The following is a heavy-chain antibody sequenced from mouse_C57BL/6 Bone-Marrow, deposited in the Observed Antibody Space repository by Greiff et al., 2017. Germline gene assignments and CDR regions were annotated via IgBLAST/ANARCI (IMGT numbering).Heavy chain of an antibody. CDR3: TRDGTYWYFDV. V-gene: IGHV1-15*01. D-gene: IGHD2-1*01. CDR1: GYTFTDYE. CDR2: IDPETGGT. J-gene: IGHJ1*03. Sequence: VQLQESGAELVRPGASVTLSCKASGYTFTDYEMHWVQQTPVHGLEWIGAIDPETGGTAYNQKFKGKAILTADKSSSTAYMELRSLTSEDSAVYYCTRDGTYWYFDVWGTGTTVTVSS.